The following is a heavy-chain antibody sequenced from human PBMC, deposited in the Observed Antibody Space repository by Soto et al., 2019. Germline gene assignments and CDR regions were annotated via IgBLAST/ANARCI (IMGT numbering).Heavy chain of an antibody. V-gene: IGHV3-15*01. CDR1: GFTFSNAW. CDR3: TTDFSSSSYFLDY. CDR2: IKSKTDGGTT. J-gene: IGHJ4*02. Sequence: GGSLRLSCAASGFTFSNAWMSWVRQAPGKGLEWVGRIKSKTDGGTTDYAAPVKGRFTISRDDSKNTLYLQMNSLKTEDTAVYYCTTDFSSSSYFLDYWGQGTLVTVSS. D-gene: IGHD6-6*01.